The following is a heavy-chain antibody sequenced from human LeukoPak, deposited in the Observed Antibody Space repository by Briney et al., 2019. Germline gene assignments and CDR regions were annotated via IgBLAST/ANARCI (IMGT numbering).Heavy chain of an antibody. V-gene: IGHV4-59*13. CDR3: ARTTLQQDSYYDFWSGYTEPPYFDY. Sequence: KSSETLSLTCTVSGGPISSYYWSWIRQPPGKGLEWIGYIYYSGSTNYNPSLKSRVTISVDTSKNQFSLKLSSVTAADTAVYYCARTTLQQDSYYDFWSGYTEPPYFDYWGQGTLVTVSS. D-gene: IGHD3-3*01. CDR2: IYYSGST. CDR1: GGPISSYY. J-gene: IGHJ4*02.